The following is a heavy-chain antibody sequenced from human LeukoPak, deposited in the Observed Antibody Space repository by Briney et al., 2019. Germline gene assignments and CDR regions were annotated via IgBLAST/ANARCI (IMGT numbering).Heavy chain of an antibody. J-gene: IGHJ4*02. CDR3: ASPVAVAGPYYFDY. V-gene: IGHV3-30*02. CDR2: IRYDGSNK. CDR1: GFTFSSYG. Sequence: GGSLRLSCAASGFTFSSYGMHWVRQAPGKGLEWVAFIRYDGSNKYYADSVKGRFTISRDNSKNTLYLQMNSLRAEDTAVYYCASPVAVAGPYYFDYWAREPWSPSPQ. D-gene: IGHD6-19*01.